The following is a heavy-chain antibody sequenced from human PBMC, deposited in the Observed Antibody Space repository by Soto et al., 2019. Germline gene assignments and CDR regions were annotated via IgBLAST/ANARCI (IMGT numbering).Heavy chain of an antibody. Sequence: QVQLQQWGAGLLKPSETLSLNCAVNGGSLSGYYWRWIRQPPGKGLEWIGEIKDGGRTNYSPSLKRRANISSDTSNNQFPLRLYSVTAAGTGVYYCARGQEGVVATHWDQGTLVTVSS. V-gene: IGHV4-34*01. CDR2: IKDGGRT. CDR3: ARGQEGVVATH. D-gene: IGHD5-12*01. CDR1: GGSLSGYY. J-gene: IGHJ4*02.